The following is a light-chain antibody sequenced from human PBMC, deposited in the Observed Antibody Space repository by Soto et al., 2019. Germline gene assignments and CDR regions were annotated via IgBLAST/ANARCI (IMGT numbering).Light chain of an antibody. CDR1: QTIGSH. J-gene: IGKJ5*01. CDR3: QQTYTGAN. V-gene: IGKV1-39*01. Sequence: DIQMTQSPSSLSASIGDRVTITCRAGQTIGSHLNWYQQKPGKAPKLLIFAASNLQSGVPSRFSGSGSGTDFTRTINSLQPEDFASYYCQQTYTGANFVQGTRLDIK. CDR2: AAS.